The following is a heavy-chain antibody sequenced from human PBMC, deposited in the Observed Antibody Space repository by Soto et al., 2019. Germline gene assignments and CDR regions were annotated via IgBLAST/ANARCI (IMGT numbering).Heavy chain of an antibody. CDR1: GFTFSSRS. Sequence: EVQLVESGGGSVQAGESLTLSCAASGFTFSSRSMNWVRQAPGKGLEWVAYISGSSRNIYYADSVKGRFTISRDNAKNSLYVQMNGLRDEDTAVYYCARGELDRTIDYWGQGTLVTVSA. CDR3: ARGELDRTIDY. CDR2: ISGSSRNI. D-gene: IGHD1-1*01. J-gene: IGHJ4*02. V-gene: IGHV3-48*02.